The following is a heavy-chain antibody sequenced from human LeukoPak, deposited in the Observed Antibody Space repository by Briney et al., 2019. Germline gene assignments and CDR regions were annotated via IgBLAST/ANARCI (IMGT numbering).Heavy chain of an antibody. V-gene: IGHV1-2*02. CDR3: AKDIGRWLQFTFDY. D-gene: IGHD5-24*01. CDR2: INPNSGGT. CDR1: GYTFTGYY. J-gene: IGHJ4*02. Sequence: ASVKVSCKASGYTFTGYYMHWVRQAPGQGLEWMGWINPNSGGTNYAQKFQGRVTMTRDTSISTAYMELSRLRSDDTALYYCAKDIGRWLQFTFDYWGQGTLVTVSS.